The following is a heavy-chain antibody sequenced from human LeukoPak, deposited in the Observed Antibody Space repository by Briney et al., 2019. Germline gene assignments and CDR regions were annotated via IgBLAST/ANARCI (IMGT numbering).Heavy chain of an antibody. Sequence: SETLALTCTVSGGSMSSSSYYWGWIRQPPGKGLEWIGSIYYSGSTYYNPSLKSRVTISVDTSKNQFSLKLSSVTAADTAVYYCEREAPGWHPLHFWGKGTLVTVSS. V-gene: IGHV4-39*02. CDR2: IYYSGST. D-gene: IGHD6-19*01. CDR1: GGSMSSSSYY. J-gene: IGHJ4*02. CDR3: EREAPGWHPLHF.